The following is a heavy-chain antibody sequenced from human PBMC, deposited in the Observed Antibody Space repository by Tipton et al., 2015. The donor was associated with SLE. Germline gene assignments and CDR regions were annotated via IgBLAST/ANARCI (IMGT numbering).Heavy chain of an antibody. D-gene: IGHD3-3*01. V-gene: IGHV4-59*01. CDR2: IYYSGGT. J-gene: IGHJ4*02. CDR1: GGSISNYY. CDR3: ARSYYDFWSASVRGYFDY. Sequence: LRLSCTVSGGSISNYYWTWIRQPPGKGLEWIGYIYYSGGTNYNPSLKSRVTISVDTSKNQFSLKLNSVTAADTAVYYCARSYYDFWSASVRGYFDYWCQGPLVTVSS.